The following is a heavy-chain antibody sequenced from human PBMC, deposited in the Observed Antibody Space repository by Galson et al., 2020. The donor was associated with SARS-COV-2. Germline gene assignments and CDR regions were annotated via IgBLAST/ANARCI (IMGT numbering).Heavy chain of an antibody. J-gene: IGHJ5*02. D-gene: IGHD6-19*01. CDR2: IYYSGST. V-gene: IGHV4-39*01. CDR3: VRHLGTVAGTDNWFDP. CDR1: GGSISSSSYY. Sequence: SETLSLTCTVSGGSISSSSYYWGWIRQPPGKGLEWIGSIYYSGSTYYNPSLKSRVTISVDTSKNQFSLKLSSVTAADTAVYYCVRHLGTVAGTDNWFDPWGQGTLVTVSS.